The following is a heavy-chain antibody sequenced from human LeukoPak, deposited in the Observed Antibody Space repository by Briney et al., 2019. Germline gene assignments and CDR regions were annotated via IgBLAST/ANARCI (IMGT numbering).Heavy chain of an antibody. V-gene: IGHV4-61*02. CDR2: IYSSGNT. D-gene: IGHD3-3*01. J-gene: IGHJ5*02. CDR1: GVSISSGSYY. Sequence: TLSLTCTVSGVSISSGSYYWSWIRQPAGKGLEWIGRIYSSGNTNYNPSLKSRVTISVDTSKNQFSLKLSSVTAADTAVYYCARATSGGYDFWSGRNWFDPWGQGTLVTVSS. CDR3: ARATSGGYDFWSGRNWFDP.